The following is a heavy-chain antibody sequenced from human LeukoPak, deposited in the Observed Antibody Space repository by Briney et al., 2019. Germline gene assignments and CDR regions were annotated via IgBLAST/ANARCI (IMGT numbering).Heavy chain of an antibody. CDR3: AREAAVEGDYPGPFDY. CDR2: IYYSGST. CDR1: GGSISSGGYY. Sequence: SQTLSLTCTVSGGSISSGGYYWSWIRQHPGKGLEWIGYIYYSGSTYYNPSLKSRVTISVDTSKNQFSLKLSSVTAADTAVYYCAREAAVEGDYPGPFDYWGQGTLVTVSS. J-gene: IGHJ4*02. D-gene: IGHD4-17*01. V-gene: IGHV4-31*03.